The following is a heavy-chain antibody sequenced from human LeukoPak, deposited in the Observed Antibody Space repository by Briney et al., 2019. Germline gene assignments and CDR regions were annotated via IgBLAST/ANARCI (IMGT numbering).Heavy chain of an antibody. V-gene: IGHV1-2*02. CDR2: SNPYSDDK. CDR1: GYTFSIYL. D-gene: IGHD5-24*01. J-gene: IGHJ4*02. CDR3: ARARHTQMPTLIYFDA. Sequence: ASVKVSCKASGYTFSIYLMHWVRQAPGQGLEWVGWSNPYSDDKTYAQKFQGRVTMTWDTSITTAYLELSRLRCDDTGSYFCARARHTQMPTLIYFDAWGEGTLVTLSS.